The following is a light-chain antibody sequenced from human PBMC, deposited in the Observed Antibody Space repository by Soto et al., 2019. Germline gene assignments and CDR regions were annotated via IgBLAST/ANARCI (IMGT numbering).Light chain of an antibody. CDR1: SSDVGAYNY. Sequence: QSALTQPASVSGSPGQSITISCTGTSSDVGAYNYVSWYQQRPGKAPQLVIYEVSYRPSGISNRFSGSKSDNTASLTISGLQAEDEADYYCSSYTTSSTLVFGTGTKVTVL. J-gene: IGLJ1*01. CDR3: SSYTTSSTLV. CDR2: EVS. V-gene: IGLV2-14*01.